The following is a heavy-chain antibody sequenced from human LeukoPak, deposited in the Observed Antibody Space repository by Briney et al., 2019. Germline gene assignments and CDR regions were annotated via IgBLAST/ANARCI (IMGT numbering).Heavy chain of an antibody. CDR1: GGSISDAAYY. J-gene: IGHJ4*02. CDR3: ARDRVMITFGGVIAPPGVY. D-gene: IGHD3-16*02. Sequence: SSQTLSLTCTVSGGSISDAAYYWSWIRQHPGEGLKWIGYIYYSGSTSYNPSLKSRVTISVDTSKNQFSLKLTSVTAADTAVYYCARDRVMITFGGVIAPPGVYWGQGTLVTVSS. CDR2: IYYSGST. V-gene: IGHV4-31*03.